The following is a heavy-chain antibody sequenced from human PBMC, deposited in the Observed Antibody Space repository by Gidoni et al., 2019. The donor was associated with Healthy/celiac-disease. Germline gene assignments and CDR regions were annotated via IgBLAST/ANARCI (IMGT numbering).Heavy chain of an antibody. CDR3: ARVPYSSGWYYYYYGMDV. V-gene: IGHV4-34*01. J-gene: IGHJ6*02. CDR2: INHSGST. Sequence: QVQLQQWGAGLLKPSETLSLTCAVYGGSFSGYYWSWIRQPPGKGLEWIGEINHSGSTNYNPSLKSRVTISVDTSKNQFSLKLSPVTAADTAVYYCARVPYSSGWYYYYYGMDVWGQGTTVTVSS. D-gene: IGHD6-19*01. CDR1: GGSFSGYY.